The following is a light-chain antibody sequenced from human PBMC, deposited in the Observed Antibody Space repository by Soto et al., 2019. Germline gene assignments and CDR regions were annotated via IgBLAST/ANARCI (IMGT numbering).Light chain of an antibody. CDR1: QSVTDNY. J-gene: IGKJ2*01. Sequence: EIVLTQSPATLSLSPGERASLSCRASQSVTDNYVAWYQQKPGQAPRLLIHGATFRATAVPDRFSGSGSGTDFTLTISSLEPEDFAVYYCQQYETSPYTFGQGTKLEI. CDR3: QQYETSPYT. CDR2: GAT. V-gene: IGKV3-20*01.